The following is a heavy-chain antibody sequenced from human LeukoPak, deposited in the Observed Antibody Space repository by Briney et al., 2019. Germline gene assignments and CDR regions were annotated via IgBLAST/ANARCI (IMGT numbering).Heavy chain of an antibody. CDR1: GGSISSYY. D-gene: IGHD5-18*01. J-gene: IGHJ6*02. CDR3: ARGRDTPHTYGMDV. V-gene: IGHV4-59*01. Sequence: SETLSLTCTVSGGSISSYYWSWIRQPPGKGLEWIGHIYYSGSTNYNPSLKSRVTISVDTSKNQFSLKLSSATAADTAVYYCARGRDTPHTYGMDVWGQGTTVTVSS. CDR2: IYYSGST.